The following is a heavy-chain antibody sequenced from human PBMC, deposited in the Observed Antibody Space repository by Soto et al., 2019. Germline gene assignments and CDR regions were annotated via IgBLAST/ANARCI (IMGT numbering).Heavy chain of an antibody. CDR3: ARESITMVRGVDY. V-gene: IGHV3-33*01. J-gene: IGHJ4*02. Sequence: QVQLVESGGGVVQPGRSLRLSCAASGFTFSSYGMHWVRQAPGKGLEWVAVIWYDGSNKYYADSVKGRFTISRDNSKNTLYLQMNSLRAEDTAVYYCARESITMVRGVDYCCQGTLVTLSS. CDR1: GFTFSSYG. D-gene: IGHD3-10*01. CDR2: IWYDGSNK.